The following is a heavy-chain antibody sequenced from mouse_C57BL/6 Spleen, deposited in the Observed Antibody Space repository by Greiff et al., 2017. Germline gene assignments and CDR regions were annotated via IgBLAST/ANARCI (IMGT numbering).Heavy chain of an antibody. CDR2: ISYDGSN. CDR3: AREGYGNYDY. D-gene: IGHD2-1*01. CDR1: GYSITSGYY. Sequence: EVKLQESGPGLVKPSQSLSLTCSVTGYSITSGYYWNWIRQFPGNKLEWMGYISYDGSNNYNPSLKNRISITRDTSKNQFFLKLNSVTTEDTATYYGAREGYGNYDYWGQGTTLTVSS. J-gene: IGHJ2*01. V-gene: IGHV3-6*01.